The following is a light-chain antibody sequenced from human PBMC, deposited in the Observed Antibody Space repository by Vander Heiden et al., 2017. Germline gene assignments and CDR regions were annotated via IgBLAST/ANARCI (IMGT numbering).Light chain of an antibody. CDR3: SAWDSSLSPHVV. CDR1: SNNVGNQG. V-gene: IGLV10-54*04. J-gene: IGLJ2*01. CDR2: RNN. Sequence: QAGLTQPPPVSKGLRQTATLTCTGNSNNVGNQGAAWLQQHQGHPPKLLSYRNNNRPSGISERFSASRSGNTASLTITGLQPEDEADYYCSAWDSSLSPHVVFGGGTKLTVL.